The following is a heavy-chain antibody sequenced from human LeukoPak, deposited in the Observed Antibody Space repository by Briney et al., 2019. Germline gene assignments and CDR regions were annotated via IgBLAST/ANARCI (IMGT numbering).Heavy chain of an antibody. CDR2: IYYGGST. V-gene: IGHV4-59*08. Sequence: SETLSLTCTVSGGSISSYYWSWIRQPPGKGLEWIGYIYYGGSTNYNPSLKSRVTISVDASKNQFSLKLSSVTAADTAVYYCARHLYDYVWGSYRVFNYWGQGTLVTVSS. J-gene: IGHJ4*02. CDR3: ARHLYDYVWGSYRVFNY. D-gene: IGHD3-16*02. CDR1: GGSISSYY.